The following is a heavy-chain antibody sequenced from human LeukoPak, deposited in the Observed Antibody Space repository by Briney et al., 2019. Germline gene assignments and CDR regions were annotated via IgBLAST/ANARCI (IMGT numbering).Heavy chain of an antibody. J-gene: IGHJ5*02. CDR1: GGTFSSYA. V-gene: IGHV1-69*01. D-gene: IGHD3-10*01. Sequence: SVKVSCKASGGTFSSYAISWVRQAPGQGLEWMGGIIPIFGTANYAQKFQGRVTITADESTSTAYMELSSLRSEDTAVYYCARRYYYGSGSSHNWFDPWGQGTLVTVSS. CDR3: ARRYYYGSGSSHNWFDP. CDR2: IIPIFGTA.